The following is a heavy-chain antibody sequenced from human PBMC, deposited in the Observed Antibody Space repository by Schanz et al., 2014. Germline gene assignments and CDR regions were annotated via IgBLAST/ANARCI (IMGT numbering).Heavy chain of an antibody. CDR3: ARGGYSSGWYDRDIAHFDY. Sequence: QVQLVQSGAEVKKPGASVKVSCKASGYSFISHAIHWVRQAPGQRLEWMGWISPYNGNTNYAQKLQGRVTMTADTSTSTAYMDLRSLRSDDTAVYYCARGGYSSGWYDRDIAHFDYWGQGTLVTVSS. CDR1: GYSFISHA. CDR2: ISPYNGNT. V-gene: IGHV1-18*01. J-gene: IGHJ4*02. D-gene: IGHD6-19*01.